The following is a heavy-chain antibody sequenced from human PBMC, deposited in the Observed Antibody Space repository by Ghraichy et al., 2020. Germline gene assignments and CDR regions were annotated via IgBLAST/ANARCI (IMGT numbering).Heavy chain of an antibody. CDR3: ARGSSGPLALYGY. D-gene: IGHD3-22*01. CDR2: TYYRSKWYN. V-gene: IGHV6-1*01. Sequence: SKTLSLTCAISGDSVSSNSAAWNWIRQSPSRGLKWLGRTYYRSKWYNDYAVSVKSRITINPDTSKNQFSLQLNSVTPDDTAVYYCARGSSGPLALYGYWGQGTLVTVSS. CDR1: GDSVSSNSAA. J-gene: IGHJ4*02.